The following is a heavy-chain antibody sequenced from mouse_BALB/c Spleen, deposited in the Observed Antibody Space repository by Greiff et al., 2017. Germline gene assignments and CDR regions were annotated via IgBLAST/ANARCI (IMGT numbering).Heavy chain of an antibody. CDR1: GFTFSSYA. Sequence: EVHLVESGGGLVKPGGSLKLSCAASGFTFSSYAMSWVRQTPEKRLEWVATISSGGSYTYYPDSVKGRFTISRDNAKNTLYLQMSSLRSEDTAMYYCARHRYGCDYYAMDYWGQGTSVTVSA. J-gene: IGHJ4*01. D-gene: IGHD2-14*01. CDR3: ARHRYGCDYYAMDY. CDR2: ISSGGSYT. V-gene: IGHV5-9-3*01.